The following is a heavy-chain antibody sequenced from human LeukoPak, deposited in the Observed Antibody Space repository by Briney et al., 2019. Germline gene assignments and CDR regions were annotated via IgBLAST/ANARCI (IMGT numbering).Heavy chain of an antibody. CDR1: GFTFSNYW. Sequence: GGSLRLSCAASGFTFSNYWMHWVRQAPGKGLVWVSRINSDGSSTSYADSVKGRFTISRDNSKNTLYLQMNSLRAEDTAVYYCARGVWFGELLTWGQGTLVTVSS. CDR2: INSDGSST. J-gene: IGHJ4*02. V-gene: IGHV3-74*01. CDR3: ARGVWFGELLT. D-gene: IGHD3-10*01.